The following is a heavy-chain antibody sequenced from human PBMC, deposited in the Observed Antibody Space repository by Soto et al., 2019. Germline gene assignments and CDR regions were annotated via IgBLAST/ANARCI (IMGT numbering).Heavy chain of an antibody. D-gene: IGHD5-12*01. Sequence: SETLSLPCTASGGCISSNYWSWIRQPAGKGLEWIGRIYTSGSTNYNPSPKSRVTMSVDTSKNQFSLKLSYVTAADTAVYYFENGGYDICHNWCDPWGQGNLVTVSS. V-gene: IGHV4-4*07. CDR1: GGCISSNY. CDR2: IYTSGST. CDR3: ENGGYDICHNWCDP. J-gene: IGHJ5*02.